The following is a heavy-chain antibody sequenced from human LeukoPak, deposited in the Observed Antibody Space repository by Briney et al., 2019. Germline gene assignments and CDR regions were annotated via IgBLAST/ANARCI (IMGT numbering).Heavy chain of an antibody. Sequence: GGSLRLSCAASGFTFSDYHMSWVRQAPGKGLEWVSYISSSGSTIYYADSVKGRFTISRDNAKNSLYLQMNSLRAEDTAVYYCARGGSSWYYYMDVWGKGTTVTVSS. CDR1: GFTFSDYH. V-gene: IGHV3-11*01. J-gene: IGHJ6*03. CDR2: ISSSGSTI. CDR3: ARGGSSWYYYMDV. D-gene: IGHD6-13*01.